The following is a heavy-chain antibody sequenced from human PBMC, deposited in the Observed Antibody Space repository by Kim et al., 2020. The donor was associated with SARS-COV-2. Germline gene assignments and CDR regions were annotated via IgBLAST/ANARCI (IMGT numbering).Heavy chain of an antibody. CDR2: IYYSGST. D-gene: IGHD6-6*01. CDR3: ARDSTAREYSSSSRWFDP. CDR1: GGSISSGGYY. J-gene: IGHJ5*02. Sequence: SETLSLTCTVSGGSISSGGYYWSWIRQHPGKGLEWIGYIYYSGSTYYNPSLKSRVTISVDTSKNQFSLKLSSVTAADTAVYYCARDSTAREYSSSSRWFDPWGQGTLVTVSS. V-gene: IGHV4-31*03.